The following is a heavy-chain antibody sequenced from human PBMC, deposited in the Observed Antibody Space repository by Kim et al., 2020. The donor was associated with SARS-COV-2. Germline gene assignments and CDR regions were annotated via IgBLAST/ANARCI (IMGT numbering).Heavy chain of an antibody. Sequence: GGSLRLSCAASGFTFSNAWMSWVRQAPGKGLEWVGRIKSKTDGGTTDYAAPVKGRFTISRDDSKNTLYLQMNSLKTEDTAVYYCTTVRGPTAGYCSGGSCNWFDPWGQGTLVTVSS. J-gene: IGHJ5*02. D-gene: IGHD2-15*01. CDR2: IKSKTDGGTT. V-gene: IGHV3-15*01. CDR1: GFTFSNAW. CDR3: TTVRGPTAGYCSGGSCNWFDP.